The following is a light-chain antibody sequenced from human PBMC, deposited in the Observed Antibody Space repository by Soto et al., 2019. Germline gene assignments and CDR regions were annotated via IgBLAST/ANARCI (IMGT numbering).Light chain of an antibody. CDR2: AAS. V-gene: IGKV1-39*01. CDR1: QSISSY. CDR3: QQSYSTPAT. Sequence: DIQMTQSPSSLSASVGDRGTSTCRASQSISSYLNWYQQKPGKAPKLLIYAASSLQSGVPSRFSGSGSGTDFTLTISSLQPEDFATYYCQQSYSTPATFGQGTKVDIK. J-gene: IGKJ1*01.